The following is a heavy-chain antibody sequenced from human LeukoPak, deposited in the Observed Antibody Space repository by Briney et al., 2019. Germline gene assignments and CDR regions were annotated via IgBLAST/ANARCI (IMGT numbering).Heavy chain of an antibody. CDR2: IYYSGST. J-gene: IGHJ4*02. Sequence: SETLSLTCTVSGGSISSYYWSWLRQPPGKGLEWIGYIYYSGSTNCNPSVKSRVTISVDTSKNQFSLKLTSVTAADTAIYYCARQGNWNLDYWGQGTLVTVSS. V-gene: IGHV4-59*08. CDR1: GGSISSYY. D-gene: IGHD1-1*01. CDR3: ARQGNWNLDY.